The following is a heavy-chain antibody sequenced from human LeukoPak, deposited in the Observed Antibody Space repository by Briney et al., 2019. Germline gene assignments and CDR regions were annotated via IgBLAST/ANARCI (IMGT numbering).Heavy chain of an antibody. V-gene: IGHV1-2*02. J-gene: IGHJ6*02. CDR1: GYTFTGYY. CDR2: INPNSGGT. Sequence: ASVKVSCKASGYTFTGYYMHWVRQAPGQGLEWMGWINPNSGGTNYAQKFQGRVTMTRDTSISTAYMELSRLRSDDTAVYYCARAGYCSGGSCYSDTDPFYYYYYGMDVWGQGTTVTVS. D-gene: IGHD2-15*01. CDR3: ARAGYCSGGSCYSDTDPFYYYYYGMDV.